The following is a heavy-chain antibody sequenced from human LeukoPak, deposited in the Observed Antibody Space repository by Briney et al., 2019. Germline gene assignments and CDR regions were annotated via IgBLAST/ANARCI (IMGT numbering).Heavy chain of an antibody. CDR1: GGSISSSSYY. CDR2: IYYSGST. J-gene: IGHJ4*02. V-gene: IGHV4-61*05. Sequence: PSETLSLTCTVSGGSISSSSYYWSWIRQPPGKGLEWIGYIYYSGSTKYNPSLRSRVTISIDTSKNQFSLKLSSVTAADTAVYYCARQDSSSWYETDYWGQGTLVTVSS. CDR3: ARQDSSSWYETDY. D-gene: IGHD6-13*01.